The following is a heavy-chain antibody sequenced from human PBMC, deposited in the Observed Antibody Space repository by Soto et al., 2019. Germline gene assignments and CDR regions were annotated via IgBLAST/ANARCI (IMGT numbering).Heavy chain of an antibody. CDR2: IIPIFGTA. Sequence: QVQLVQSGAEVKKPGSSVKVSCKASGGTFSSYAISWVRQAPGQGLEWMGGIIPIFGTANYAQKFQGRVTITADNSPSSAYMELSSLRSDDTAVYYCARGAYSGSSPALDAFDIWGQGTMVTVSS. D-gene: IGHD1-26*01. J-gene: IGHJ3*02. CDR1: GGTFSSYA. V-gene: IGHV1-69*06. CDR3: ARGAYSGSSPALDAFDI.